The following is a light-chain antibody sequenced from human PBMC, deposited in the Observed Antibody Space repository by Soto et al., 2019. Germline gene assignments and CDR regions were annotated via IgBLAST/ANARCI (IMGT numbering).Light chain of an antibody. V-gene: IGKV1-39*01. Sequence: DMETTQSPLSLSASVGDRVTITCRASQSISNYLNWYQHKPGKVPKLLIYAASSLQSGVPTRFSGSGSGTDFTLTINSLQPEDFATYYCQQSYGTPLTFGGGTKIEIK. CDR2: AAS. J-gene: IGKJ4*01. CDR3: QQSYGTPLT. CDR1: QSISNY.